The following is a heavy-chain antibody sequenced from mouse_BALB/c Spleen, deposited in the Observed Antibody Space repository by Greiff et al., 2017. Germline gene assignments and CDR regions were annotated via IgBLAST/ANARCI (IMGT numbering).Heavy chain of an antibody. Sequence: EVNVVESGGGLVQPGGSRKLSCAASGFTFSSFGMHWVRQAPEKGLEWVAYISSGSSTIYYADTVKGRFTISRDNPKNTLFLQMTSLRSEDTAMYYCARTPNWAGFAYWGQGTLVTVSA. CDR1: GFTFSSFG. J-gene: IGHJ3*01. CDR2: ISSGSSTI. CDR3: ARTPNWAGFAY. V-gene: IGHV5-17*02. D-gene: IGHD4-1*01.